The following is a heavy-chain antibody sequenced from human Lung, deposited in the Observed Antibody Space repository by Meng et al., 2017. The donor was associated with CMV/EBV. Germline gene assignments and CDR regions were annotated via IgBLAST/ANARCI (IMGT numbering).Heavy chain of an antibody. Sequence: SETLSLTCTVSGGSISSYYWSWIRQPPGKGLEWIGYIYYSGSTNYNPSLKSRVTISVETSKNQFSLKLSSVTAADTAVYYCARASYYDFWSGPGNWFDPWGQGTLVTVSS. CDR1: GGSISSYY. J-gene: IGHJ5*02. V-gene: IGHV4-59*01. D-gene: IGHD3-3*01. CDR2: IYYSGST. CDR3: ARASYYDFWSGPGNWFDP.